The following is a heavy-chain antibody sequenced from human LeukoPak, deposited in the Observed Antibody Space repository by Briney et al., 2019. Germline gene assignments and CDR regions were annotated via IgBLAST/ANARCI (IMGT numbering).Heavy chain of an antibody. CDR3: ARGYNWFDP. J-gene: IGHJ5*02. V-gene: IGHV4-59*01. CDR1: GGSISSYY. Sequence: SETLSLTCTVSGGSISSYYWSWIRQPPGKGLEWIGYVYYSGSTNSNPSLKSRVTISVDTSKNQLSLKVSSVTAADTAIYYCARGYNWFDPWGQGTLVTVSS. CDR2: VYYSGST.